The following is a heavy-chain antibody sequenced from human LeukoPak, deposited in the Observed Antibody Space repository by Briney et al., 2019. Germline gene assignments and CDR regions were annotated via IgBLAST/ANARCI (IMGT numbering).Heavy chain of an antibody. V-gene: IGHV1-46*01. CDR3: ARIRDGYNDAYDI. J-gene: IGHJ3*02. CDR1: GYTFTTQY. Sequence: ASVKVSCKASGYTFTTQYIHWVRQAPGQRLEWMGLINPGGDNTKYAQNFQGRVTMTSDTSARTVYMELSSLRSEDTAIYYCARIRDGYNDAYDIWGQGTVVTVPS. CDR2: INPGGDNT. D-gene: IGHD5-24*01.